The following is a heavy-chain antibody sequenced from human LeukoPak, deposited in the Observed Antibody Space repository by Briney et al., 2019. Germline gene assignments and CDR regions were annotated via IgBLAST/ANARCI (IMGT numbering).Heavy chain of an antibody. CDR2: IRYDGSNK. V-gene: IGHV3-30*02. J-gene: IGHJ6*03. CDR3: AKDGCSSTSCPYYYYYMDV. CDR1: GFTFSDYS. Sequence: GGSLRLSCAASGFTFSDYSMSWIRQAPGKGLGWVAFIRYDGSNKYYADSVKGRFTISRDNSKNTLYLQMNSLRAEDTAVYYCAKDGCSSTSCPYYYYYMDVWGKGTTVTVSS. D-gene: IGHD2-2*01.